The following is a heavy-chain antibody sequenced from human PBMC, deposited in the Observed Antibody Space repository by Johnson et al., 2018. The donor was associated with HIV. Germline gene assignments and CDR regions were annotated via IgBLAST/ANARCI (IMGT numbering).Heavy chain of an antibody. CDR2: ISNDGSAK. V-gene: IGHV3-30*18. D-gene: IGHD4-17*01. CDR1: GFTFSRCG. Sequence: QMQLVESGGGVVQPGTSLRLSCAASGFTFSRCGMHWVRQAPGKGLEWAAVISNDGSAKYYAYSVKGRFTISRDNSKNTLYLQMTSLRAEDTAVYYCAKALGVYGDYVLDAFDIWGQGTMVTVSS. J-gene: IGHJ3*02. CDR3: AKALGVYGDYVLDAFDI.